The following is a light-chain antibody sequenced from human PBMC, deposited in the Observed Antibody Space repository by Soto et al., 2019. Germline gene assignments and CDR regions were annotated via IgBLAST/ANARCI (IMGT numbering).Light chain of an antibody. CDR1: SSDVGGYNY. CDR2: DVS. J-gene: IGLJ1*01. V-gene: IGLV2-11*01. Sequence: QSVLTQPRSVSGSPGQSVTISCTGTSSDVGGYNYVSWYQEQPGKAPKLMIYDVSKRPSGVPDRFSGSKCGNTASLTISGLQAEDEADYYCCSYAGSYSYVFGTGTKVTVL. CDR3: CSYAGSYSYV.